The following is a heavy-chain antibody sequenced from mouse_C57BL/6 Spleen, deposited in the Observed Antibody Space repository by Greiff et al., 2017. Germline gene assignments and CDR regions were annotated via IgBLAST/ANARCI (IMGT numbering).Heavy chain of an antibody. CDR1: GYTFTSYG. V-gene: IGHV1-81*01. D-gene: IGHD4-1*01. CDR2: IYPRSGNT. Sequence: VKLVESGAELARPGASVKLSCKASGYTFTSYGIRWVKQRTGQGLEWIGEIYPRSGNTYYNEKFKGKATLTADKSSSTAYMELRSLTSEDSAVYCGAREGERGRGGSYFDYWGQGTTLTVAS. CDR3: AREGERGRGGSYFDY. J-gene: IGHJ2*01.